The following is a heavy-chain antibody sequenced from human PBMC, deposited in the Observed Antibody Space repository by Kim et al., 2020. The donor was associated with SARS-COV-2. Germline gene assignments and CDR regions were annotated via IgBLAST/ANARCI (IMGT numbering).Heavy chain of an antibody. J-gene: IGHJ6*02. V-gene: IGHV7-4-1*02. CDR3: ARESFCNATNCYNGMDV. D-gene: IGHD3-3*01. CDR2: INTNNGNP. Sequence: ASVKVSCKASGYTFTSFAMNWVRQAPGQGLEWIGWINTNNGNPGYAQGFSGRFVFSLDTSVSTAYLQISSLKAEDIADYYCARESFCNATNCYNGMDVWGQGTTVIVSS. CDR1: GYTFTSFA.